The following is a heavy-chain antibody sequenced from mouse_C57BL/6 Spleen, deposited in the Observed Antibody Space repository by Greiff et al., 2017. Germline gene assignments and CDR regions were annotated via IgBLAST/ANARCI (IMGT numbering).Heavy chain of an antibody. V-gene: IGHV1-42*01. J-gene: IGHJ1*03. CDR3: ARWGPCGRGYFEV. CDR2: INPSTGGT. CDR1: GYSFTGYY. D-gene: IGHD1-1*01. Sequence: EVKLVESGPELVKPGASVKISCKASGYSFTGYYMNWVKQSPEKSLEWIGEINPSTGGTTYNQKFKAKATLTVDKSSSTAYMQLKSLTSEDSAVYYCARWGPCGRGYFEVWGTGTTVTVSS.